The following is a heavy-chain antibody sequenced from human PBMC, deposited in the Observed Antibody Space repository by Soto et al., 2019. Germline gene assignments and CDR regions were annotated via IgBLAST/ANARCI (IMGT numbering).Heavy chain of an antibody. CDR3: AKVDDYGGNYYYYGMDV. D-gene: IGHD4-17*01. CDR1: GFTFSSYG. CDR2: ISYDGSNK. V-gene: IGHV3-30*18. Sequence: GGSLRLSCAASGFTFSSYGMHWVRQAPGKGLEWVAVISYDGSNKYYADSVKGRFTISRDNSKNTLYLQMNSLRAEDTAVYYCAKVDDYGGNYYYYGMDVWGQGTTVTVSS. J-gene: IGHJ6*02.